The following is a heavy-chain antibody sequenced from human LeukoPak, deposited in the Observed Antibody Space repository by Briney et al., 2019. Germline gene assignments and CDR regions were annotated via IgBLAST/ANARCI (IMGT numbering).Heavy chain of an antibody. V-gene: IGHV4-59*01. Sequence: SETLSLTCTVSGGSISSYYWSWIRQPPGKGLEWIGYIYYSGSTNYNPSLKSRVTISVDTSKNQFSLKLSSVTAADTAVYYCGRSAFWSGYYTYYYYYMDVGGKGTTVTVSS. CDR1: GGSISSYY. D-gene: IGHD3-3*01. CDR2: IYYSGST. J-gene: IGHJ6*03. CDR3: GRSAFWSGYYTYYYYYMDV.